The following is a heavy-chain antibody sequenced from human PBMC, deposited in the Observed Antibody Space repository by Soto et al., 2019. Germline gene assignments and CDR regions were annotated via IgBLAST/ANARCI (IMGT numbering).Heavy chain of an antibody. CDR3: ARREIKGPIDY. V-gene: IGHV4-30-2*01. CDR2: IYHSGST. CDR1: GGSLSSGGYS. J-gene: IGHJ4*02. Sequence: ASETLFLTCAVSGGSLSSGGYSWSWIRQPPGKGLEWIGYIYHSGSTYYNPSLKSRVTISVDRSKNQFFLKLTSVTAVDTAVYYWARREIKGPIDYWGEGTLVTVSS. D-gene: IGHD1-26*01.